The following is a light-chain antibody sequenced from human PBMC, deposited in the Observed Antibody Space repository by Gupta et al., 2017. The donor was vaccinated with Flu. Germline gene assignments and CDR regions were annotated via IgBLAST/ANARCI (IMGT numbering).Light chain of an antibody. J-gene: IGKJ3*01. CDR2: GGS. V-gene: IGKV3-20*01. CDR3: QQYTSSPGLFT. Sequence: EIVLTQSPGTLSLSPGERATLSCRASQSILSSYLALYQQKPGQAPRLLIYGGSSRATGTPDRFSGSGSGTDFTLTISRLEPEDFAVYYCQQYTSSPGLFTFGPGTTVDIK. CDR1: QSILSSY.